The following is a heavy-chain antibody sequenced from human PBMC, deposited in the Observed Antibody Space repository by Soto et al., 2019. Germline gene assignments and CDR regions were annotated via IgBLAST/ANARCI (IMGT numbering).Heavy chain of an antibody. CDR1: GGTFSSYA. CDR2: IIPIFGTA. Sequence: SVKVSCKASGGTFSSYAISWVRQAPGQGLVWMGGIIPIFGTANYAQKFQGRVTITADESTSTAYMELSSLRSEDTAVFYCARDAGTTIFNWFDPWGQGTLVTVSS. J-gene: IGHJ5*02. CDR3: ARDAGTTIFNWFDP. V-gene: IGHV1-69*13. D-gene: IGHD1-7*01.